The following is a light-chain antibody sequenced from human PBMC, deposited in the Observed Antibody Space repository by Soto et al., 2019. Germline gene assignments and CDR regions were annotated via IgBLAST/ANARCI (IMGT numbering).Light chain of an antibody. CDR1: QDISTY. Sequence: DIQMTQSPSSLSASVGDRVTITCQASQDISTYLNWYQQKPGKAPKLLIYDASKLETGVPSRFSGSGSGTDFTFTISSLQPEDIATYYCQQYDNLPGFGGGTKVEIK. J-gene: IGKJ4*01. CDR2: DAS. CDR3: QQYDNLPG. V-gene: IGKV1-33*01.